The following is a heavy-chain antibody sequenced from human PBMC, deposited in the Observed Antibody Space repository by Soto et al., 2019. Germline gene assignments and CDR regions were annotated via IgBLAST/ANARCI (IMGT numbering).Heavy chain of an antibody. CDR1: GGSISSSSYY. CDR2: IYYSGST. CDR3: ARLVGGYLRFLEWLLEAWFDP. J-gene: IGHJ5*02. Sequence: QLQLQESGPGLVKPSETLSLTCTVSGGSISSSSYYWGWIRQPPGKGLEWIGSIYYSGSTYYNPSLKSRVTISVDTSKNQFSLKLSSVTAADTAVYYCARLVGGYLRFLEWLLEAWFDPWGQGTLVTVSS. D-gene: IGHD3-3*01. V-gene: IGHV4-39*01.